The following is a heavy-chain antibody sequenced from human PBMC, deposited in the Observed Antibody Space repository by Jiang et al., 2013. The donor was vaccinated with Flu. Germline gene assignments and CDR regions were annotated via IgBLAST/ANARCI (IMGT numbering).Heavy chain of an antibody. J-gene: IGHJ6*04. CDR2: IDPSDSYT. CDR1: GYSFTSYW. V-gene: IGHV5-10-1*01. CDR3: ARLSMTTVTTVGFYGMDV. D-gene: IGHD4-17*01. Sequence: SGAEVKKPGESLRISCKGSGYSFTSYWISWVRQMPGKGLEWMGRIDPSDSYTNYSPSFQGHVTISADKSISTAYLQWSSLKASDTAMYYCARLSMTTVTTVGFYGMDVWGKGTTVTVSS.